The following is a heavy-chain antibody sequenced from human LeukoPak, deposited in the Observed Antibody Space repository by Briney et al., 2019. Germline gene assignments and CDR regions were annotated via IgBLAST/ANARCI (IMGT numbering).Heavy chain of an antibody. CDR3: ARAGGFFSPFGY. CDR1: GGSISSGGYY. D-gene: IGHD3-3*01. Sequence: SETLSLTCTVSGGSISSGGYYWSWIRQHPGKGLEWIGYIYYSGSTYYNPSLRSRVTISVDTSKNQFSLKLSSVTAADTAVYYCARAGGFFSPFGYWGQGTLVTVSS. CDR2: IYYSGST. J-gene: IGHJ4*02. V-gene: IGHV4-31*03.